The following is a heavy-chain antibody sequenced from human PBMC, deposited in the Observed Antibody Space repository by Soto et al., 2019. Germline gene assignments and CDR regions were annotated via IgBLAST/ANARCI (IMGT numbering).Heavy chain of an antibody. D-gene: IGHD3-16*01. CDR2: INAYNGNT. V-gene: IGHV1-18*01. CDR1: GYRFTSYG. J-gene: IGHJ6*02. CDR3: AMVDVYVTPSPQDV. Sequence: SVNVSCKASGYRFTSYGIGWVRQAPGQGLEWMGWINAYNGNTNYAQNLQGRVTLTTDTSTSTAYMELRSLRSNDTAVYYCAMVDVYVTPSPQDVWGQGTTVTVSS.